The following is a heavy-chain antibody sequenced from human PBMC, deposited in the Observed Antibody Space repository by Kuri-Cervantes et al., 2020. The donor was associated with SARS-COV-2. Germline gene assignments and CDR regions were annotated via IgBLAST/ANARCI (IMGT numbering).Heavy chain of an antibody. J-gene: IGHJ4*02. CDR1: GGSISSYY. CDR3: ARQDTYYYDSSGPFDY. CDR2: IYYSGST. Sequence: SETLSLTCTVSGGSISSYYWSWIRQPPGKGLEWIGYIYYSGSTNYNPSLKSRVTISVDTSKTQFSLKLSSVTAADTAVYYCARQDTYYYDSSGPFDYWGQGTLVTVSS. D-gene: IGHD3-22*01. V-gene: IGHV4-59*08.